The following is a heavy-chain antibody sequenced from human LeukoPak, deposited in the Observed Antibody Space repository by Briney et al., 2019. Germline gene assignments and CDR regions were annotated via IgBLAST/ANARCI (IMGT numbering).Heavy chain of an antibody. Sequence: GRSLRLSCAASGFPFSSYAMHWVRQAPGKGLEWVAVISYDGSNKYYADSVKGRFTISRDNSKNTLYLQMNSLRAEDTAVYYCARDFFGGSQGGYWGQGTLVTVSS. V-gene: IGHV3-30-3*01. D-gene: IGHD1-26*01. CDR2: ISYDGSNK. J-gene: IGHJ4*02. CDR1: GFPFSSYA. CDR3: ARDFFGGSQGGY.